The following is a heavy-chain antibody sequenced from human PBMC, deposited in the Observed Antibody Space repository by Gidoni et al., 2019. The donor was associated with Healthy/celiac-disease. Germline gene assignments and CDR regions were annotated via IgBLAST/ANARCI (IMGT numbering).Heavy chain of an antibody. D-gene: IGHD6-13*01. CDR2: ISYDGSNK. CDR3: AKDGVVVAAAAQSYYYYMDV. V-gene: IGHV3-30*18. Sequence: QVQLVESGGGVVQPGRSLRLSCAASGFNFSSYGMHGVRQAPGKGLEWVAVISYDGSNKYYADSVKGRFTISRDNSKNMLYLQMNSLRAEDTAVYYCAKDGVVVAAAAQSYYYYMDVWGKGTTVTVSS. J-gene: IGHJ6*03. CDR1: GFNFSSYG.